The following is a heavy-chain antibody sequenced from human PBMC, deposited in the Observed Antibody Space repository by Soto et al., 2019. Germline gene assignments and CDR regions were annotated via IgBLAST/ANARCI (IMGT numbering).Heavy chain of an antibody. CDR1: EGNCVDLC. V-gene: IGHV4-39*01. J-gene: IGHJ5*02. CDR2: IYYSGST. Sequence: PSETMSLTYTVVEGNCVDLCGGWIRQPPGKGLEWIGTIYYSGSTYYNPSLKSRVTISVDTSKNQFSLKLSSVTAADTAVYYCATSNCFDPWGKGTLVTVSS. CDR3: ATSNCFDP.